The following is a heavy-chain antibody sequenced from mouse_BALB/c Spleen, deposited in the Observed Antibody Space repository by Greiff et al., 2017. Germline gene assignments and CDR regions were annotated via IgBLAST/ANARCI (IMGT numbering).Heavy chain of an antibody. CDR2: ISYSGST. Sequence: EVMLVESGPGLVKPSQSLSLTCTVTGYSITSDYAWNWIRQFPGNKLEWMGYISYSGSTSYNPSLKSRISITRDTSKNQFFLQLNSVTTEDTATYYCARGPSQLDYWGQGTTLTVSS. D-gene: IGHD2-12*01. CDR1: GYSITSDYA. CDR3: ARGPSQLDY. V-gene: IGHV3-2*02. J-gene: IGHJ2*01.